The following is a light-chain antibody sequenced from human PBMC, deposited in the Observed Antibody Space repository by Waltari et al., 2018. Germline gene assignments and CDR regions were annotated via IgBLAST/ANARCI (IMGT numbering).Light chain of an antibody. CDR2: GAS. J-gene: IGKJ1*01. CDR3: QQYHGSPPT. Sequence: DIRMTQSPSSLSASVGDRVTITCRASQGIGNSLAWYQQKPGKAPKFLLYGASILQGCVPSRFRGSGSGAEYTLTITSLQPEDFGTYFCQQYHGSPPTFGHGTRVEMK. V-gene: IGKV1-NL1*01. CDR1: QGIGNS.